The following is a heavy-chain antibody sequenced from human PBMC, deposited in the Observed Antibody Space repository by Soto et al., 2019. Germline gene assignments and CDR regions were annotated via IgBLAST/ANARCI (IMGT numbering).Heavy chain of an antibody. Sequence: GGSLRLSCAASGFTFSNYAMSWVRQAPGKGLEWVSGITGGGEITYYADSVKGRFTISRDNSRNTLYLQMNSLRAEDTAQYYCAKDYGYGGYVLGGYWGQGTLVTVSS. CDR3: AKDYGYGGYVLGGY. CDR2: ITGGGEIT. J-gene: IGHJ4*02. D-gene: IGHD5-12*01. CDR1: GFTFSNYA. V-gene: IGHV3-23*01.